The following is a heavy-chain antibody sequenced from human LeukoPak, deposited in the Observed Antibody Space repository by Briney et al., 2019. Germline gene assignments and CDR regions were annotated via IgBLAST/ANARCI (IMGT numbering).Heavy chain of an antibody. CDR1: GFTFSSYA. CDR3: ARVSLLQELYYYYGMDV. J-gene: IGHJ6*02. V-gene: IGHV3-30-3*01. CDR2: ISYDGSNK. Sequence: EGSLRLSCAASGFTFSSYAMHWVRQAPGKGLEWVALISYDGSNKYYADSVKGRFTISRDNSKNTLFLQMNSLRAEDTAVYYCARVSLLQELYYYYGMDVWGQGTTVTVSS. D-gene: IGHD1-7*01.